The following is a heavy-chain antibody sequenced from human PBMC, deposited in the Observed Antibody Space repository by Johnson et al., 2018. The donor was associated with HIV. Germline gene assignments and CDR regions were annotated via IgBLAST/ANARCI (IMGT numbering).Heavy chain of an antibody. D-gene: IGHD6-19*01. CDR3: VRDQGSGVPTNACDI. CDR2: ITYDGRNK. CDR1: GFTFRSYA. V-gene: IGHV3-30*19. Sequence: QVQLVESGGGVVQPGGSLRLSCAASGFTFRSYAMHWVRQAPGKGLEWVAVITYDGRNKYYTDSVKGRFIISRDNSKNMTNLQMNGLSDEDTADYYGVRDQGSGVPTNACDIWGRGTGVTVSS. J-gene: IGHJ3*02.